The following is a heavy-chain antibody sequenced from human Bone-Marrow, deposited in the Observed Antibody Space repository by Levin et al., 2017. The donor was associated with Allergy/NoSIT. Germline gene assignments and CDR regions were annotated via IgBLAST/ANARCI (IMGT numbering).Heavy chain of an antibody. CDR2: ISYDGSNK. Sequence: AGGSLRLSCAASGFTFSSYAMHWVRQAPGKGLEWVAVISYDGSNKYYADSVKGRFTISRDNSKNTLYLQMNSLRAEDTAVYYCARVLQLELPPFDPWGQGTLVTVSS. J-gene: IGHJ5*02. CDR1: GFTFSSYA. D-gene: IGHD1-7*01. V-gene: IGHV3-30-3*01. CDR3: ARVLQLELPPFDP.